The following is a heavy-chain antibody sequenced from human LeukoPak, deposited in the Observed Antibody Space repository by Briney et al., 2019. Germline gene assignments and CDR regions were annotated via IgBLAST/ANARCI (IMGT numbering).Heavy chain of an antibody. V-gene: IGHV5-51*01. CDR3: ARHGLPSTLPRYGDYAAYYYYYYGMDV. CDR1: GYSFTSYW. Sequence: GESLKISCKGSGYSFTSYWIGWVRQMPGKGLEWIGIIYPGDSDTRYSPSFQGQVTISADKSISTAYLQWSSLKASDTAMYYCARHGLPSTLPRYGDYAAYYYYYYGMDVWGQGTTVTVSS. J-gene: IGHJ6*02. CDR2: IYPGDSDT. D-gene: IGHD4-17*01.